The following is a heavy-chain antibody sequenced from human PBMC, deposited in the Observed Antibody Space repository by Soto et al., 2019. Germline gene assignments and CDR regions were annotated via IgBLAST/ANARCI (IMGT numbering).Heavy chain of an antibody. D-gene: IGHD3-22*01. Sequence: GGSLRLSCAASGFTFSSYWMHWVRQAPGKGLAWVSNINTDGTSTSYADSVKGRFTISRDNAKNTPDLQMNSLRAEDTAVYYCARHDVNFYDSSGYKYWGQGTLVTVSS. CDR1: GFTFSSYW. J-gene: IGHJ4*02. CDR2: INTDGTST. V-gene: IGHV3-74*01. CDR3: ARHDVNFYDSSGYKY.